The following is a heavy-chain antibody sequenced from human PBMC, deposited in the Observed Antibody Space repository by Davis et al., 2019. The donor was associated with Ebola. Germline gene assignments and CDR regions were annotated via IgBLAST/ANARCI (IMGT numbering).Heavy chain of an antibody. D-gene: IGHD1-26*01. CDR1: GFTFSSYW. J-gene: IGHJ3*02. V-gene: IGHV3-7*01. Sequence: PGGSLRLSCAASGFTFSSYWMSWVRQAPGEGLEWVANIKQDGSEKYYVDSVKGRFTISRDNAKNSLYLQMNSLRAEDTAVYYCARSSPLWWELPDGAFDIWGQGTMVTVSS. CDR2: IKQDGSEK. CDR3: ARSSPLWWELPDGAFDI.